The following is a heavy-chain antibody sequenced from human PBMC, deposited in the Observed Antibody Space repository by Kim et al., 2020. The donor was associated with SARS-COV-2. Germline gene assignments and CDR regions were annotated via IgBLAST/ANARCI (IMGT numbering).Heavy chain of an antibody. J-gene: IGHJ4*01. CDR3: ARAAIFGTWDY. V-gene: IGHV4-59*01. CDR2: IYYSGST. Sequence: SETLSLTCTVSGGSISSYYWSWIRQPPGKGLEWIGYIYYSGSTNYNPSLKSRVTISVDTSKNQFSLKLSSVTAADTAVYYCARAAIFGTWDYWGHGTLVNASS. D-gene: IGHD3-3*01. CDR1: GGSISSYY.